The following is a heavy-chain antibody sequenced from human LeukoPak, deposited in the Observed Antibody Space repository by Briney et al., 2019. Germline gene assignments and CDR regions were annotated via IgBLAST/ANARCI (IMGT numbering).Heavy chain of an antibody. CDR1: GGSISSSSYY. Sequence: SETLSLTCTVSGGSISSSSYYWGWIRQPPGKGLEWIGSISHSGIPYYNPSLKSRVTISIDTSRNQFSLKLTSVTAADTAVYYCARVVRGAYYFDYWGQGTLVTVSS. D-gene: IGHD3-10*01. V-gene: IGHV4-39*07. CDR3: ARVVRGAYYFDY. CDR2: ISHSGIP. J-gene: IGHJ4*02.